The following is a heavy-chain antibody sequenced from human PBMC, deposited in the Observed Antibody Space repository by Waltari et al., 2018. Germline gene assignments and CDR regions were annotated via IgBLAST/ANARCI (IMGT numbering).Heavy chain of an antibody. V-gene: IGHV3-53*02. J-gene: IGHJ4*02. D-gene: IGHD5-18*01. CDR2: IYSSGST. Sequence: EVQLVETGGGLIQPGGSLRLSCAASGFTVSSDYMSWVRQAPGKGLECVSFIYSSGSTYYADSVKGRFTISRDNSKNTVYLQMHSLRAEDTAVYYCAREGVDTANDYWGQGTQVTVSS. CDR3: AREGVDTANDY. CDR1: GFTVSSDY.